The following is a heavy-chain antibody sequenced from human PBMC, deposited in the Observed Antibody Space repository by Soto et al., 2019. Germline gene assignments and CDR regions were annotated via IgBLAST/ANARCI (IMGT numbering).Heavy chain of an antibody. CDR2: TYTGGST. J-gene: IGHJ6*02. CDR3: ARDPPTTSDYAMDV. V-gene: IGHV3-53*02. D-gene: IGHD1-1*01. Sequence: EVQLVETGGDLIQSGGSLRLSCAASGFAVSSCYMMWVRQAPGKGLECVSVTYTGGSTDYADSVKGRFTVSRDDSRNTVYLQMDSLRAVDTAVYYCARDPPTTSDYAMDVWGQGTTVIVSS. CDR1: GFAVSSCY.